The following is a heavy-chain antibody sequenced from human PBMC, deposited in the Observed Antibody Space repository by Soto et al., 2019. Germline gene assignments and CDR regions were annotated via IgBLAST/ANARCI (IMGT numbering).Heavy chain of an antibody. J-gene: IGHJ4*02. CDR3: TADLPDGGAYVFDY. CDR1: GFTFNTAR. CDR2: IKSKGNGGTI. V-gene: IGHV3-15*07. D-gene: IGHD3-16*01. Sequence: GWSLRLSCAASGFTFNTARMNWVRQSPGKGLEWVGLIKSKGNGGTIDYAAPVKGRFTISRDDSKNTLYLEMNGLNTEDTALYYCTADLPDGGAYVFDYWGQEILLTVSS.